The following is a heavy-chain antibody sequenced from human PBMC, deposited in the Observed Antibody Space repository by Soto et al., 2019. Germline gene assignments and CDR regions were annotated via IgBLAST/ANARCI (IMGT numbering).Heavy chain of an antibody. CDR2: IWYDGNNK. V-gene: IGHV3-33*01. CDR1: GFTFSSYG. J-gene: IGHJ4*02. D-gene: IGHD2-21*01. CDR3: AGGLHSLFDY. Sequence: PGGSLRLSCAASGFTFSSYGMHWVRQAPGKGLEWVAVIWYDGNNKYYADSVKGRFTISRDNSKNTLYVQMTSLRAEDTAIYYRAGGLHSLFDYWGQGTLVTVSS.